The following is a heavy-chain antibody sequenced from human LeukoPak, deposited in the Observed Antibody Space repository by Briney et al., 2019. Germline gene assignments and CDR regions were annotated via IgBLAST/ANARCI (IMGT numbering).Heavy chain of an antibody. Sequence: GGSLRLSCAASGFTFSSYWMSWVRQAPGKGLEWVANIKQDGSEIYYVDSVKARFTISRDNAKSSLYLQMNSLRDEDTAVYYCARDPYSGSYGDYYYYYMDVWGKGTTVTISS. CDR1: GFTFSSYW. CDR2: IKQDGSEI. J-gene: IGHJ6*03. CDR3: ARDPYSGSYGDYYYYYMDV. V-gene: IGHV3-7*01. D-gene: IGHD1-26*01.